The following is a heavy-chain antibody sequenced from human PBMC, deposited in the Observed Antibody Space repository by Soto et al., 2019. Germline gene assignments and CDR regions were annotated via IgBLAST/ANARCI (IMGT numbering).Heavy chain of an antibody. J-gene: IGHJ4*02. V-gene: IGHV1-2*04. D-gene: IGHD1-26*01. CDR3: ARARYSGSYLYFDY. Sequence: QVQLVQSGAEVKKPGASVKVSCKASGYTFTGYYMHWVRQAPGQGLEWMGWINPNSGGTNYAQKFQGWVTMTRDTSISTAYMELSRLRSDDTAVYHCARARYSGSYLYFDYCGQGTLVTVSS. CDR1: GYTFTGYY. CDR2: INPNSGGT.